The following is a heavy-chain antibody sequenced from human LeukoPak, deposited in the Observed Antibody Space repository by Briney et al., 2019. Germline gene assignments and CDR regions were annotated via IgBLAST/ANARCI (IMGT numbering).Heavy chain of an antibody. CDR3: ARRYSYGSGPFDY. CDR2: ISYDGSNK. CDR1: GFTFSSYA. J-gene: IGHJ4*02. Sequence: PGGSLRLSCAASGFTFSSYAMHWVRQAPGKGLEWVAVISYDGSNKYYADSVKGRFTISRDNSKNTLYLQMNSLRAEDTAVYYCARRYSYGSGPFDYWGQGTLVTVSS. V-gene: IGHV3-30*01. D-gene: IGHD5-18*01.